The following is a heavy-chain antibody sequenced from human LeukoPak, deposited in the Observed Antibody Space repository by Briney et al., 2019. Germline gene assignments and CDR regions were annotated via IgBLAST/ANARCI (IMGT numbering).Heavy chain of an antibody. Sequence: GGSLRLSCVASGFTFSSYWMTWVRQAPGKGLEWVANIKTDGSQIYYVDSVKGRFTISRDNAKNSLYLQMNSLRAEDTAVYYCARDFHRRLYDSSAYHPYWGQGTLVTVSS. V-gene: IGHV3-7*01. D-gene: IGHD3-22*01. CDR1: GFTFSSYW. J-gene: IGHJ4*02. CDR2: IKTDGSQI. CDR3: ARDFHRRLYDSSAYHPY.